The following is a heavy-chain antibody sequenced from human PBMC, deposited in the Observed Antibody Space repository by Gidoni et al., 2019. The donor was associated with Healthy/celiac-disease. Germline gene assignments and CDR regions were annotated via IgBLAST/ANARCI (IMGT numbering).Heavy chain of an antibody. J-gene: IGHJ4*02. V-gene: IGHV5-51*01. CDR2: IYPGDSDT. CDR1: GCRFTSYW. Sequence: EVQLLQSGAEVKKRGESLKISCTGSGCRFTSYWIGWLSQMPGKGLEWMGIIYPGDSDTRYSPSFQGQVTISADKSISTAYLQWSSLKASDTAMYYCARPGRNWNAVDYWGQGTLVTVSS. D-gene: IGHD1-1*01. CDR3: ARPGRNWNAVDY.